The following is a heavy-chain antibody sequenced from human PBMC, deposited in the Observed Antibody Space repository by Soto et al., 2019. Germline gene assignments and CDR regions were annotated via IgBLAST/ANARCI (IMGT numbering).Heavy chain of an antibody. J-gene: IGHJ4*02. V-gene: IGHV4-59*12. CDR2: IYYSGST. D-gene: IGHD3-3*01. CDR3: ATRPNNVQYYVGVFDF. Sequence: SETLSLNCTVSGGSISSYYWSWIRQPPGKGLEWIGYIYYSGSTIYNPSLESRVTISRDNAKNSLYLQMNSLTAEDTALYYCATRPNNVQYYVGVFDFWGQGALVTVSS. CDR1: GGSISSYY.